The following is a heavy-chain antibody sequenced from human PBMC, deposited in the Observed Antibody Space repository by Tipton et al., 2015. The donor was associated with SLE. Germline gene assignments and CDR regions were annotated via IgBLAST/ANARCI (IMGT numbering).Heavy chain of an antibody. CDR2: INHSGST. CDR1: GGSFSGYY. CDR3: ASSSSSCSTCFHY. J-gene: IGHJ4*02. V-gene: IGHV4-34*01. D-gene: IGHD2-2*01. Sequence: TLSLTCAVYGGSFSGYYWSWIRQPPGKGLEWIGEINHSGSTKYNPSLKSRVTISVDTSKNQFSLKLSSVTAADTAVYYCASSSSSCSTCFHYWGQGTLVTVSS.